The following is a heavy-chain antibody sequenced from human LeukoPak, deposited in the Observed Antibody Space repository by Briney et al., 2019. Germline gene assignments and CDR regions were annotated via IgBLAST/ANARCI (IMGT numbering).Heavy chain of an antibody. CDR1: GYTFTSYD. V-gene: IGHV1-8*01. Sequence: ASVKVSCKASGYTFTSYDINWVRQATGQGLEWMGWMNPNSGSTGYAQKFQGRVTMTRNTSISTAYMELSSLRSEDTAVYYCARGRACGSYFVYWGQGTLVTVSS. CDR3: ARGRACGSYFVY. CDR2: MNPNSGST. J-gene: IGHJ4*02. D-gene: IGHD1-26*01.